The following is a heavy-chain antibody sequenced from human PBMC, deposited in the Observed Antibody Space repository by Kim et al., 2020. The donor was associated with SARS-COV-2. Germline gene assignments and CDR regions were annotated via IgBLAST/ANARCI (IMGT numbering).Heavy chain of an antibody. V-gene: IGHV4-34*01. CDR3: ARYTRYYYGMDV. D-gene: IGHD2-2*02. J-gene: IGHJ6*02. Sequence: NYNPSLKSRVTISVDTSKNQFSLKLSSVTAADTAVYYCARYTRYYYGMDVWGQGTTVTVSS.